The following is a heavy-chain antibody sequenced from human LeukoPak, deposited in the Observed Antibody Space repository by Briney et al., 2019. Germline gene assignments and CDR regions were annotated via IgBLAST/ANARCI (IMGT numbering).Heavy chain of an antibody. V-gene: IGHV3-53*01. CDR1: GFIVSRNY. D-gene: IGHD6-13*01. Sequence: GGSLILSCGVSGFIVSRNYMSWVRQAPGKGLEWVSIIYTGGDTYYADSVKGRFTISRDNSNNTLYLQMNSLRAEDTGMYYCARDRRHSSSWYFWNWGQGTLVTVSS. CDR2: IYTGGDT. CDR3: ARDRRHSSSWYFWN. J-gene: IGHJ4*02.